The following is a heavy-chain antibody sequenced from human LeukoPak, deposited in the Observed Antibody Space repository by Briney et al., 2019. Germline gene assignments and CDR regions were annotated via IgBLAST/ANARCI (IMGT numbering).Heavy chain of an antibody. CDR1: GGSFSGYY. D-gene: IGHD5-18*01. Sequence: SETLSLTCAVYGGSFSGYYWSWIRQPPGKGLEWIGEINHSGSTNYNPSLKSRVTISVDTSKNQFSLKLSSVTAADTAVYYCARRGSSVTYYYYYMDVWGKGTTVTVSS. CDR3: ARRGSSVTYYYYYMDV. CDR2: INHSGST. J-gene: IGHJ6*03. V-gene: IGHV4-34*01.